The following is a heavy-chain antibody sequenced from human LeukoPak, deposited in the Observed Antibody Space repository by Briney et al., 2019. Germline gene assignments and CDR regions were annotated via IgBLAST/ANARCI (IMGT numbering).Heavy chain of an antibody. D-gene: IGHD2-2*02. CDR1: GFTFSGYW. Sequence: SGGSLRLSCAASGFTFSGYWMSWVRQAPGKGLEWVANIKHDGSEKYFVDSVRGRFTISRDNAKNSPYLQMNSLRVEDTAVFYCARTRGFPLYYFDYWGQGTLVTVSS. V-gene: IGHV3-7*01. J-gene: IGHJ4*02. CDR2: IKHDGSEK. CDR3: ARTRGFPLYYFDY.